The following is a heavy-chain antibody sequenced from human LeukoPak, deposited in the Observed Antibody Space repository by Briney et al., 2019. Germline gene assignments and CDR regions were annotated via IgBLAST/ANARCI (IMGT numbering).Heavy chain of an antibody. D-gene: IGHD6-19*01. J-gene: IGHJ4*02. CDR2: ISYDGSNK. Sequence: PGGSLRLSCAASGFTFSSYAMHWVRQAPGKGLEWVAVISYDGSNKYYADSVKGRFTISRDNSKNTLYLQMNSLRAGDTAVYYCARQNSGWYYYFDYWGQGTLVTVSS. CDR3: ARQNSGWYYYFDY. CDR1: GFTFSSYA. V-gene: IGHV3-30-3*01.